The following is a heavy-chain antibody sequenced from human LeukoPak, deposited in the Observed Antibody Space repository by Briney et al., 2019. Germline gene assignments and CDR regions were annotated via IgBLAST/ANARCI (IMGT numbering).Heavy chain of an antibody. CDR1: GGSISSGSDY. V-gene: IGHV4-61*02. D-gene: IGHD3-10*01. CDR2: IYTSGST. Sequence: SETLSLTCTVSGGSISSGSDYWSWIRQPAGKGLEWIGRIYTSGSTNYNPSLKSRVTISVDTSKNQFSLKLSSVTAADTAVYYCSRFKMVRGVIIPYGLDVWGQGTTVTVSS. CDR3: SRFKMVRGVIIPYGLDV. J-gene: IGHJ6*02.